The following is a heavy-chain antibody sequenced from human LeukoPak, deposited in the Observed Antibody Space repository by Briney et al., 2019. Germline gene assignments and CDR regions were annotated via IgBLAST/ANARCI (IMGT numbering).Heavy chain of an antibody. D-gene: IGHD3-10*01. V-gene: IGHV3-23*01. J-gene: IGHJ4*02. Sequence: GGSLRLSCAASGFTFSSYAMSWVRQAPGKGLEWVSAISGSGGSTYYADSVKGRFTISRDNSKNTLYLQMNSLRAEDTAVYYCAKGAGTMVRGVTVAFDYWGQGTLVTVSS. CDR2: ISGSGGST. CDR3: AKGAGTMVRGVTVAFDY. CDR1: GFTFSSYA.